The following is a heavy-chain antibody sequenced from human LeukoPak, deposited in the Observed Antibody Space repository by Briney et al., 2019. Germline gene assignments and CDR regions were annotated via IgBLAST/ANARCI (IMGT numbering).Heavy chain of an antibody. CDR3: LTIVETTFDAFDI. Sequence: GGSLRISCAASGFSVANYYMSWVRPAPGKGLEWVSVFYTGGVTYYADSVRGRFTISRDNSRNTLYLQMNSLRAEDTAVYYCLTIVETTFDAFDIWGQGTMVTVSS. CDR1: GFSVANYY. CDR2: FYTGGVT. J-gene: IGHJ3*02. D-gene: IGHD2/OR15-2a*01. V-gene: IGHV3-53*01.